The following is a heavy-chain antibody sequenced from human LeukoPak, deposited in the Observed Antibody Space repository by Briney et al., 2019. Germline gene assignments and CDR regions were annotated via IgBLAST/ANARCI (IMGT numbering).Heavy chain of an antibody. J-gene: IGHJ6*02. CDR1: GGSISSYY. CDR3: ARQNYDFWSGYSGMDV. V-gene: IGHV4-59*01. Sequence: SETLSLTCTVSGGSISSYYWSWIRQPPGKGLEWIGYIYYSGSTNYNPSLESRVTISVDTSKNQFSLKLSSVTAADTAVYYCARQNYDFWSGYSGMDVWGQGTTVTVSS. D-gene: IGHD3-3*01. CDR2: IYYSGST.